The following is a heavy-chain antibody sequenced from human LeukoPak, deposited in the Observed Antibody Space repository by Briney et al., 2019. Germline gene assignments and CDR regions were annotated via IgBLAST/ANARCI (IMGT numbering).Heavy chain of an antibody. CDR2: IYYSGST. Sequence: SETLSLTCTVSGGSISSGDYYWSWIRQPPGKGLEWIGYIYYSGSTYYNPSLKSRVTISVDTSKNQFSLKLSSVTAADTAVYYCARGAFDCSSTSCYLYYYYMDVWGKGTTVTVPS. V-gene: IGHV4-30-4*08. CDR1: GGSISSGDYY. D-gene: IGHD2-2*01. J-gene: IGHJ6*03. CDR3: ARGAFDCSSTSCYLYYYYMDV.